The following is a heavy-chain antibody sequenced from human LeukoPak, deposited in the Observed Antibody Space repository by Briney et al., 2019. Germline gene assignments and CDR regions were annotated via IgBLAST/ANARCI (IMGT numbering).Heavy chain of an antibody. J-gene: IGHJ4*02. Sequence: GASVKVSCKASGYTFTSYYMHWVRQAPGQGLEWMGIINPSGGSTSYAQKFQGRVTMTRDMSTSTVYMELSSLRSEDTAVYYCARDNYYDSSGYYAWHYFDYWGQGTLVTVSS. CDR2: INPSGGST. V-gene: IGHV1-46*01. D-gene: IGHD3-22*01. CDR1: GYTFTSYY. CDR3: ARDNYYDSSGYYAWHYFDY.